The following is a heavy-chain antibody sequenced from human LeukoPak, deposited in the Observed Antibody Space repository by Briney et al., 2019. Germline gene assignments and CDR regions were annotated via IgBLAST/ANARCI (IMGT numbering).Heavy chain of an antibody. V-gene: IGHV4-59*03. Sequence: PSQTLSLTCTISGGSISSYYWNWIRQPPGKGLEWFGYVYYSGTTTYQPSLPTRVTISVDPSKNQFSLNLCSVTAADPPAYHCTTWRELGRAFDCWGQGTLVTVSS. D-gene: IGHD1-26*01. CDR3: TTWRELGRAFDC. CDR2: VYYSGTT. CDR1: GGSISSYY. J-gene: IGHJ4*02.